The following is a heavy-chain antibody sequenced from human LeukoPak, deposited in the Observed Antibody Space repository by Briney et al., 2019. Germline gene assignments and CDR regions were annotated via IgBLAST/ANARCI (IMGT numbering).Heavy chain of an antibody. CDR2: ISAYNGNT. J-gene: IGHJ5*02. D-gene: IGHD6-13*01. Sequence: ASVKVSCKASGYTFTSYGISWVRQAPGQGLEWMGWISAYNGNTNYAQKLQGRVTMTTDTSTSTAYMELRRLRSDDTAVYYCARERGTRIAAAGRPFDPWGQGTLVTVSS. CDR3: ARERGTRIAAAGRPFDP. CDR1: GYTFTSYG. V-gene: IGHV1-18*01.